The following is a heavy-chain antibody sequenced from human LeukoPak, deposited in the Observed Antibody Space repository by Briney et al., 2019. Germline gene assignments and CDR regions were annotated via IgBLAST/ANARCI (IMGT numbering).Heavy chain of an antibody. J-gene: IGHJ4*02. CDR1: GGSISSGGYY. D-gene: IGHD1-7*01. Sequence: SETLSLTCTVSGGSISSGGYYWSWIRQHPGKGLEWIGYIYYSGSTYYNPSLKSRVTISVDTSKNQFSLKLSSVTAADTAVYYCARVPPAGTTVNYWGQGTLVTVSS. CDR3: ARVPPAGTTVNY. CDR2: IYYSGST. V-gene: IGHV4-31*03.